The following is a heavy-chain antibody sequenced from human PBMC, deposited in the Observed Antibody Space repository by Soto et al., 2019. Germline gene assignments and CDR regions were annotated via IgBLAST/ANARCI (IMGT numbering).Heavy chain of an antibody. J-gene: IGHJ4*02. CDR3: ATLGTTVTAADY. CDR1: GFTFSNYG. D-gene: IGHD4-17*01. V-gene: IGHV3-33*01. CDR2: IWYDGSDQ. Sequence: PGGSLRLSCAASGFTFSNYGMNWVRQAPGKGLEWVAVIWYDGSDQYYADSVKGRFTISRDNSKNTLYLQMNSLRAEDMAVYYCATLGTTVTAADYWGQGTLVTVSS.